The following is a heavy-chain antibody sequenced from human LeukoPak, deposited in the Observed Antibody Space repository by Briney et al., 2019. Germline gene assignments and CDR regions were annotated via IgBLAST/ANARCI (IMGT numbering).Heavy chain of an antibody. CDR1: GYTFTSYY. J-gene: IGHJ6*03. Sequence: ASVKVSCKASGYTFTSYYMHWVRQAPGQGLEWMGIINPSGGSTSYAQKFQGRVTMTRDTSISTAYMELSSLRSEDTAVYYCARGRLSDYYYYYYMDVWGKGTTVTVSS. CDR2: INPSGGST. D-gene: IGHD2-21*02. CDR3: ARGRLSDYYYYYYMDV. V-gene: IGHV1-46*01.